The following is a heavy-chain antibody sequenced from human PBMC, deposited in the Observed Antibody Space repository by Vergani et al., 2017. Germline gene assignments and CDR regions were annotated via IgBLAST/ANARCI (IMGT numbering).Heavy chain of an antibody. J-gene: IGHJ3*01. Sequence: EVQLVESGGGLVKPGGSLRLSCAASGFTFINAWMTWVRQAPGKGLEWVGRIKSKTDGGTTYYAAPVKGKFTISRDSAKNSLYLQMDSLRAEDTAVYYCAREYSSTSGRAFDFWGQGTKVTVSS. CDR2: IKSKTDGGTT. D-gene: IGHD2-2*01. CDR1: GFTFINAW. V-gene: IGHV3-15*01. CDR3: AREYSSTSGRAFDF.